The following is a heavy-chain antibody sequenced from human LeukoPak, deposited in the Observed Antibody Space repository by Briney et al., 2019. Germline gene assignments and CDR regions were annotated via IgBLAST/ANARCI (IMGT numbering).Heavy chain of an antibody. J-gene: IGHJ4*02. D-gene: IGHD1-26*01. V-gene: IGHV3-23*01. CDR3: AKGHAPSGSYADY. CDR2: IYGSGDGT. CDR1: GFTFTNYA. Sequence: PGGSLRLSCAASGFTFTNYAMTWARQAPGKGLEWVSTIYGSGDGTYYADSVKGRFTISRDNSKNTLYVQMNSLRAEDTAVYYCAKGHAPSGSYADYWGQGTLVTVSS.